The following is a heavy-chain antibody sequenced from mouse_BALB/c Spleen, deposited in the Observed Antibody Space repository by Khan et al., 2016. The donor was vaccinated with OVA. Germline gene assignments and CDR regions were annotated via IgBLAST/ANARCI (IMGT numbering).Heavy chain of an antibody. V-gene: IGHV1-9*01. CDR2: IFPGSVST. D-gene: IGHD2-2*01. J-gene: IGHJ3*01. Sequence: QVQLKQSGGDLMKPGASVKISCKATGYTFSSHWIEWVKQRPGHGLEWIGQIFPGSVSTTYNEKFKGKATFTADTSSNTAYLQLSSLTSEDSAVRYCARGGYGEFAYWGQGTRVTVSA. CDR3: ARGGYGEFAY. CDR1: GYTFSSHW.